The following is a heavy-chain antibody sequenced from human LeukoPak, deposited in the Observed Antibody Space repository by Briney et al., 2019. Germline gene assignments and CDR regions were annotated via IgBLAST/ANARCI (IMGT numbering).Heavy chain of an antibody. J-gene: IGHJ4*02. CDR1: GYSISSGYY. D-gene: IGHD6-13*01. CDR2: IYHSGST. CDR3: ARFGYSSSWSPQGVDYRHYFDY. V-gene: IGHV4-38-2*02. Sequence: PSETLSLTCTVSGYSISSGYYWGWIRQPPGKGLEWIGSIYHSGSTYYNPSLKSRVTISVDTSKNQFSLKLSSVTAADTAVYYCARFGYSSSWSPQGVDYRHYFDYWGQGTLVTVSS.